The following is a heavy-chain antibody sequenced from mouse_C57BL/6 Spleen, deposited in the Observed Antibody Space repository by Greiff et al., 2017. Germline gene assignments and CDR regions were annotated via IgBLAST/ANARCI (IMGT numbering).Heavy chain of an antibody. CDR3: ARGGLLWDYYFDY. V-gene: IGHV1-77*01. Sequence: QVQLQQSGAELVKPGASVKISCKASGYTFTDYYINWVKQRPGQGLEWIGKLGPGSGSTYYNEKFKGKATLTADKSSSTAYMQLSSLTSEDSAVYFCARGGLLWDYYFDYWGQGTTLTVSS. D-gene: IGHD2-1*01. J-gene: IGHJ2*01. CDR1: GYTFTDYY. CDR2: LGPGSGST.